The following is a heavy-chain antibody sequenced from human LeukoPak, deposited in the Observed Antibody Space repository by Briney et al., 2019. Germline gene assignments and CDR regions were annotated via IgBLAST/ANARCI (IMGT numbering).Heavy chain of an antibody. CDR3: ARHYFYYYDSSKHFDY. CDR2: IRHTGQT. J-gene: IGHJ4*02. D-gene: IGHD3-22*01. CDR1: GGSFSSFH. Sequence: SETLSLTCAVYGGSFSSFHWSWIRQPPGKELEWIGEIRHTGQTNYNPSLKSRVTISVDTSKNQFSLKLSSVTAADTAVYYCARHYFYYYDSSKHFDYWGQGNLVTVSS. V-gene: IGHV4-34*01.